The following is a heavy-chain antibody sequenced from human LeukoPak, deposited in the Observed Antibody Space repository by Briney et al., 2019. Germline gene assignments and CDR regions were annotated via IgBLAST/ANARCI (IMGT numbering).Heavy chain of an antibody. CDR2: ISGSGTII. CDR3: AKMFDTSSWYRAGFDY. CDR1: GFTFSSYA. V-gene: IGHV3-23*01. D-gene: IGHD6-13*01. Sequence: PGGSLRLSCAASGFTFSSYAMSWVRHAPGKGLEWVSVISGSGTIIYYADSVKGRFTISRDNSKNTLYLQMNSLRAEDTAVYYCAKMFDTSSWYRAGFDYWGQGTLVTVSS. J-gene: IGHJ4*02.